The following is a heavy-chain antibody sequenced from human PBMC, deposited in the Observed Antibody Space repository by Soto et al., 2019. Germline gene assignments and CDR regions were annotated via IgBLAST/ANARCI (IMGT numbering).Heavy chain of an antibody. D-gene: IGHD3-10*01. CDR2: ITDVGDPT. CDR3: AKDSMVRGVTWFDP. Sequence: GGSLRLSCAASGFTFGTYAMNWVRQAPGKGLEWVSTITDVGDPTYYADSVKGRFTISRDNSKNTLFLQMNSLRAEDTARYYCAKDSMVRGVTWFDPWGQGTLVTVSS. J-gene: IGHJ5*02. CDR1: GFTFGTYA. V-gene: IGHV3-23*01.